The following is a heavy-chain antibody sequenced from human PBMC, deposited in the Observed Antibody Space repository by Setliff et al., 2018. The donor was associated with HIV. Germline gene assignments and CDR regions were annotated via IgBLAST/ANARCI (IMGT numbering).Heavy chain of an antibody. D-gene: IGHD3-10*01. CDR1: GFSFRSYA. CDR2: IYPGGAS. CDR3: ARDRVISVRGVLRSTFDP. J-gene: IGHJ5*02. Sequence: GGSLRLSCAASGFSFRSYAVSWVRQAPGKGLEWVSVIYPGGASFYSDSVKGRFIISRDISANRVYLQMNSLRDDDTAMYYCARDRVISVRGVLRSTFDPWGRGTRVTVSS. V-gene: IGHV3-66*01.